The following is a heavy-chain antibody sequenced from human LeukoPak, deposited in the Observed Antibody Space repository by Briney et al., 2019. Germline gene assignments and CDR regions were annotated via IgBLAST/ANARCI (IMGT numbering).Heavy chain of an antibody. J-gene: IGHJ4*02. CDR2: ISGSGGST. D-gene: IGHD6-19*01. V-gene: IGHV3-23*01. CDR3: ATLIAVAGRRVSDY. CDR1: GFTFSSYA. Sequence: PGGSLRLSCAASGFTFSSYAMSWVRQAPGKGLEWVSAISGSGGSTYYADSVKGRFTISRDNSKNTLYLQMNSLRAEDTAVYYCATLIAVAGRRVSDYWGQGTLVTVSS.